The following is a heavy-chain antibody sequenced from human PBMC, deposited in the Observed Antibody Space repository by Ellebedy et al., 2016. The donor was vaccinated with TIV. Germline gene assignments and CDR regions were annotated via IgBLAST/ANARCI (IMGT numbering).Heavy chain of an antibody. Sequence: GGSLRLXXAASGFSFSSYGFNWVRQAPGQGLEFLAHISENSGTTTHYAESVRGRFTISRDNAKTALYLQMYSLTAEDTALYYCARDRIGDNWYTTFDYWGQGTWSPSLQ. J-gene: IGHJ4*02. CDR3: ARDRIGDNWYTTFDY. V-gene: IGHV3-48*03. CDR2: ISENSGTTT. CDR1: GFSFSSYG. D-gene: IGHD1-1*01.